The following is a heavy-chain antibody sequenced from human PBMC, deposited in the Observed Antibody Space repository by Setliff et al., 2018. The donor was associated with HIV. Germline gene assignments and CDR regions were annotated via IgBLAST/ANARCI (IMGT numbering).Heavy chain of an antibody. CDR2: ISSSSSYI. CDR3: ARDRGLGRGAFDI. D-gene: IGHD3-10*01. J-gene: IGHJ3*02. V-gene: IGHV3-21*01. Sequence: PGGSLRLSCAASGFTFSSYSMNWVRQAPGKGLEWVSSISSSSSYIYYADSMKGRFTISRDNAKNSLYLQMNSLRAEDTAVYYCARDRGLGRGAFDIWGQGTMVT. CDR1: GFTFSSYS.